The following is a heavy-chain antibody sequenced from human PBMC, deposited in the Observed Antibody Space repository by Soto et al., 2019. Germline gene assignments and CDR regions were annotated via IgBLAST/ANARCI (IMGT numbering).Heavy chain of an antibody. V-gene: IGHV1-18*01. CDR1: GYTFTSYG. CDR2: ISAHNGNT. J-gene: IGHJ4*02. CDR3: ARGTYGDY. D-gene: IGHD4-17*01. Sequence: QVHLVQSGAEVKKPGASVKVSCKASGYTFTSYGSTWVRQAPGQGLEWMGWISAHNGNTDYAQKLQGRVIVTRDPSTSTAYMELRTLRSDDTAVYYCARGTYGDYWGQGALVTVSS.